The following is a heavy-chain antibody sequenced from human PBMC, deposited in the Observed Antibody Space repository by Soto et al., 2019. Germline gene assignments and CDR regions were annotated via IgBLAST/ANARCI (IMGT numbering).Heavy chain of an antibody. CDR1: GFTFSSYA. CDR3: AKESEDIVVVVAATKQSGMAV. Sequence: GGSLRLSCAASGFTFSSYAMSWVRQAPGKGLEWVSAISGSGGSTYYADSVKGRFTISRDNSKNTLYLQMNSLRAEDTAVYYCAKESEDIVVVVAATKQSGMAVWGQGTTVTAP. J-gene: IGHJ6*02. V-gene: IGHV3-23*01. CDR2: ISGSGGST. D-gene: IGHD2-15*01.